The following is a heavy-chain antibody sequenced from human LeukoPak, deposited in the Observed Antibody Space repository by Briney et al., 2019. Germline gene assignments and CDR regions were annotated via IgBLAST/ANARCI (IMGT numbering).Heavy chain of an antibody. J-gene: IGHJ4*02. Sequence: ASVKVSCTASGGTFSSYAISWVRQAPGQGLEWLGGIIPIFGTANYAQKFQGRVTITADESTSTAYMELSSLRSEDTAVYYCARGGSNWGSRRYFDYWGQGTLVTVSS. D-gene: IGHD7-27*01. V-gene: IGHV1-69*13. CDR3: ARGGSNWGSRRYFDY. CDR1: GGTFSSYA. CDR2: IIPIFGTA.